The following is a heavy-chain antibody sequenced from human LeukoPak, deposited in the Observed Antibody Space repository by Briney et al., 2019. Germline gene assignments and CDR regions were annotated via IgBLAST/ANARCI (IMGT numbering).Heavy chain of an antibody. CDR2: IRSKAYGGTT. CDR1: GFTFGDYA. CDR3: TSEQTLYSSSLKRPSKFDY. Sequence: GGSLRLSCTASGFTFGDYAMSWVRQAPGKGLEWVGFIRSKAYGGTTEYAAFVKGRFTISRDDSKSIAYLQMNSLKTEDTAVYYCTSEQTLYSSSLKRPSKFDYWGQGTLVTVSS. J-gene: IGHJ4*02. V-gene: IGHV3-49*04. D-gene: IGHD6-13*01.